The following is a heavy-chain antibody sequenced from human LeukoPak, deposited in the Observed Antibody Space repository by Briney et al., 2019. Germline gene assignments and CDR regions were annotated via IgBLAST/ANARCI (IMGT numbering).Heavy chain of an antibody. CDR1: GYTFTSYG. V-gene: IGHV1-69*13. CDR2: IIPIFGTA. CDR3: ARAWGVTTNWFDP. D-gene: IGHD4-17*01. J-gene: IGHJ5*02. Sequence: GASVKVFCKASGYTFTSYGISWVRQAPGQGLEWMGGIIPIFGTANYAQKFQGRVTITADESTSTAYMELSSLRSEDTAVYYCARAWGVTTNWFDPWGQGTLVTVSS.